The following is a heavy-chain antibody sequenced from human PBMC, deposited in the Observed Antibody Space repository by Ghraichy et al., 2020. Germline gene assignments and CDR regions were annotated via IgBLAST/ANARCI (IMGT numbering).Heavy chain of an antibody. CDR3: ASATAWLGNDY. CDR1: GGSVNTASHY. V-gene: IGHV4-61*01. CDR2: IYYSGSI. Sequence: GSLRLSCTVSGGSVNTASHYWSWIRQPPGKGLEWIGYIYYSGSINYEPSLKSRVTISLDTSKNQFPLKLSSVTAADTAVYYCASATAWLGNDYWGQGTLVTVSS. J-gene: IGHJ4*02. D-gene: IGHD6-19*01.